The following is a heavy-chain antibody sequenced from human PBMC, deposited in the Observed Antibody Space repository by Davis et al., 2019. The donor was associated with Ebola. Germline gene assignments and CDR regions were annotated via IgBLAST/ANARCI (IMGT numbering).Heavy chain of an antibody. CDR1: GFTLSSYG. V-gene: IGHV3-30*18. CDR2: ISYDGSDK. Sequence: PGGSLRLSCATSGFTLSSYGMHWVRQAPGKGLQWVAAISYDGSDKFYADSVKGRFTISRDTSTSTLYLQMNSLSTEDTAVYYCAKDTIRAYKGILSDWGQGTRVTVSS. CDR3: AKDTIRAYKGILSD. J-gene: IGHJ4*02. D-gene: IGHD5-18*01.